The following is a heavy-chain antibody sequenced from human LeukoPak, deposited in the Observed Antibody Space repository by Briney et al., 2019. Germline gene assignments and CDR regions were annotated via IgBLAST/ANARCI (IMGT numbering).Heavy chain of an antibody. J-gene: IGHJ3*02. V-gene: IGHV4-39*07. CDR2: IYYSGST. D-gene: IGHD3-22*01. CDR3: ARGSYDSSGYPHDAFDI. CDR1: GGSISSSSYY. Sequence: SETLSLTCTVSGGSISSSSYYWGWIRQPPGKGLEWIGSIYYSGSTYYNPSLKSRVTISVDTSKNQFSLRLSSVTAADTAVYYCARGSYDSSGYPHDAFDIWGQGTMVTVSS.